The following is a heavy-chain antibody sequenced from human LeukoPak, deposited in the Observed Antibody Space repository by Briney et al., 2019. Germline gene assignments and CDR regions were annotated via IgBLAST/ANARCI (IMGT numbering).Heavy chain of an antibody. Sequence: GGSLRLSCAASGFTFNNYGMHWVRQTPGKGLEWVSFIRYDGSNKYYADSVKGRFTISRDNSKNTLYLQMNSLRAEDTAVYYCARDLFGSRSSGFDPWGQGTLSASPQ. CDR1: GFTFNNYG. CDR2: IRYDGSNK. J-gene: IGHJ5*02. CDR3: ARDLFGSRSSGFDP. D-gene: IGHD3-10*01. V-gene: IGHV3-30*02.